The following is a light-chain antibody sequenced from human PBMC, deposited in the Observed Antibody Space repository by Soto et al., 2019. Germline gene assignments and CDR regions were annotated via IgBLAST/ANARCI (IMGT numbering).Light chain of an antibody. Sequence: DIQMTQSPSSLAPSVGDRVTITSQASQNINNYLNWYQQKPGRAPKLLIYDASNLEAGVPSRFRGSGPGTDFTFTISRLQPEDIATYYCQQYGNLPTFGQGTRLEIK. CDR3: QQYGNLPT. J-gene: IGKJ5*01. CDR2: DAS. CDR1: QNINNY. V-gene: IGKV1-33*01.